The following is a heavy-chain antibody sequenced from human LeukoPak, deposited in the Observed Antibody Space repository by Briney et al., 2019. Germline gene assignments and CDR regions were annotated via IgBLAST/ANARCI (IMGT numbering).Heavy chain of an antibody. Sequence: PSETLSLTCTVSGYSISSGYYWGWIRQPAGKGLEWIGRIYTSGSTNYNPSLKSRVTMSVDTSKNQFSLKLSSVTAADTAVYYCARDVPGPNWFDPWGQGTLVTVSS. J-gene: IGHJ5*02. CDR1: GYSISSGYY. V-gene: IGHV4-4*07. CDR2: IYTSGST. CDR3: ARDVPGPNWFDP.